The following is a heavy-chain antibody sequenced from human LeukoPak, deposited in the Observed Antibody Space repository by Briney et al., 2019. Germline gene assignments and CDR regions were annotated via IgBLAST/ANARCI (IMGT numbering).Heavy chain of an antibody. V-gene: IGHV4-39*07. Sequence: SETLSLTCTVSGGSISSSSYSWGWIRQPPGQGLEWIGEINHSGSTNYNPSLKSRVTISVDTSKNQFSLKLSSVTAADTAVYYCAREPGDYSKNYYDYWGQGTLVTVSS. D-gene: IGHD4-11*01. J-gene: IGHJ4*02. CDR1: GGSISSSSYS. CDR3: AREPGDYSKNYYDY. CDR2: INHSGST.